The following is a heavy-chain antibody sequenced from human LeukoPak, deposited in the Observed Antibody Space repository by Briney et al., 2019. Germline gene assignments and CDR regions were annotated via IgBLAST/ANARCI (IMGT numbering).Heavy chain of an antibody. J-gene: IGHJ4*02. V-gene: IGHV1-2*02. Sequence: ASVKVSCKASGYTFTGYYMHWVRQTPGQGLEWMGWINPNSGGTNYAQKFQGRVTMTRDTSTSTVYMELSSLRSEDTAVYYCASVTPSSSLFYWGQGTLVTVSS. CDR1: GYTFTGYY. D-gene: IGHD6-6*01. CDR2: INPNSGGT. CDR3: ASVTPSSSLFY.